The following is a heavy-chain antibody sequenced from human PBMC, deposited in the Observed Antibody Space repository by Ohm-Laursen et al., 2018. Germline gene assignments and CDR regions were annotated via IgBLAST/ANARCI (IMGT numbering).Heavy chain of an antibody. CDR3: ARDPLEG. Sequence: SLRLSCAASGFTFSSYAMHWVRQAPGKGLEYVSAISSNGGSTYYANSVKGRFTISRDNAKNSLYLQMNSLRAEDTAVYYCARDPLEGWGQGTLVTVSS. CDR2: ISSNGGST. CDR1: GFTFSSYA. J-gene: IGHJ4*02. V-gene: IGHV3-64*01.